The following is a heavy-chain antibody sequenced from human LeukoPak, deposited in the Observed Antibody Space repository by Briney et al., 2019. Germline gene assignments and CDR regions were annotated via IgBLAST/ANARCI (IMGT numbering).Heavy chain of an antibody. CDR3: ARGGSRSYTSSTLDY. Sequence: PSETLSLTCSVSGGSITVYYWNWIRQSPGKGLEWIGSISYSGSTNYNPSLKSRVTISIDTSKNRFSLKVSSVIAADTAMYYCARGGSRSYTSSTLDYWGPGTLVTVSS. CDR1: GGSITVYY. V-gene: IGHV4-59*12. J-gene: IGHJ4*02. D-gene: IGHD6-6*01. CDR2: ISYSGST.